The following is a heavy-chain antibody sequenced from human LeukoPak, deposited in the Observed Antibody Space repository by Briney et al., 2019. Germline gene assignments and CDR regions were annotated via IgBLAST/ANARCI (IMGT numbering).Heavy chain of an antibody. D-gene: IGHD3-22*01. V-gene: IGHV3-21*01. Sequence: GGSLRLSCAASGFTFSSYSMNWVRQAPGKGLEWVSSISSSSSYIYYADSVKGRFTISRDNAKNSLYLQMNSLRAEDTAVYYCARNYYDSSGYYQHFQHWGQGTLVTVSS. CDR2: ISSSSSYI. CDR1: GFTFSSYS. CDR3: ARNYYDSSGYYQHFQH. J-gene: IGHJ1*01.